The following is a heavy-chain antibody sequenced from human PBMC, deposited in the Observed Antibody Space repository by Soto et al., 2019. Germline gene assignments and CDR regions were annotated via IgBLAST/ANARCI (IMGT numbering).Heavy chain of an antibody. CDR3: ARGSGWYPPFDY. Sequence: ASVKVSCKASGYTFTSYAIHWVRQAPGQRLEWMGWINAGNGNTKYSRKFQGRVTITRDTSASTAYMELSSLRFEDTAVYYCARGSGWYPPFDYWGQGTLVTAPQ. CDR1: GYTFTSYA. D-gene: IGHD6-19*01. V-gene: IGHV1-3*01. J-gene: IGHJ4*02. CDR2: INAGNGNT.